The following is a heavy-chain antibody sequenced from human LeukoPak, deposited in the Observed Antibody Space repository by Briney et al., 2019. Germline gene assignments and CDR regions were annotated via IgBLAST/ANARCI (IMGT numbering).Heavy chain of an antibody. CDR1: GFTVSSNY. V-gene: IGHV3-53*04. CDR3: ARGGGDYNPFDY. D-gene: IGHD4-17*01. J-gene: IGHJ4*02. Sequence: GGSLRLSCAVSGFTVSSNYMSWVRQAPGKGLEWVSVIYSGGSTYYADSVKGRFTISRHNSMNTLYLQMNSLRGEDTAVYYCARGGGDYNPFDYWGQGTLVTVSS. CDR2: IYSGGST.